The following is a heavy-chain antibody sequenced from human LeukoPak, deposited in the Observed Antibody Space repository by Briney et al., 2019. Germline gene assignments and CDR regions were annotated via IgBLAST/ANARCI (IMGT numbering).Heavy chain of an antibody. CDR2: ISYDGGNK. CDR3: ARDSHPGPQGRYYGMDV. V-gene: IGHV3-30-3*01. Sequence: GGSLRLSCAASGFTFSSYAMHWVRQAPGKGLEWVAVISYDGGNKYYADSVKGRFTISRDNSKNTLYLQMNSLRAEDTAVYYCARDSHPGPQGRYYGMDVWGQGTTVTVSS. CDR1: GFTFSSYA. J-gene: IGHJ6*02.